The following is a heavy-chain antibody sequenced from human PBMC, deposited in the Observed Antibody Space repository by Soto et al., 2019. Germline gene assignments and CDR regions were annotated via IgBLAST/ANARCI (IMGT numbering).Heavy chain of an antibody. V-gene: IGHV1-18*01. CDR2: ISAYNGNT. J-gene: IGHJ4*02. Sequence: ASVKVSCKASGYTFTSYGISWVRQAPGQGLEWMGWISAYNGNTNYAQKLQGRATMTTDTSTSTAYMELRSLRSDDTAVYYCARPYYYDSSGSYYFDYWGQGTLVTVSS. CDR1: GYTFTSYG. D-gene: IGHD3-22*01. CDR3: ARPYYYDSSGSYYFDY.